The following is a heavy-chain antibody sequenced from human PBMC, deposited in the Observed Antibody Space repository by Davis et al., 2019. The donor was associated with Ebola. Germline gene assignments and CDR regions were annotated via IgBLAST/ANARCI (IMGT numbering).Heavy chain of an antibody. CDR2: ISAYNGNT. V-gene: IGHV1-18*01. J-gene: IGHJ6*03. D-gene: IGHD5-18*01. CDR3: ARDRRSSGYRIYYYMDV. Sequence: ASVTVSCKASGYTFTSYGISWVRRAPGQGLEWMGWISAYNGNTNYAQKLQGRVTMTTDTSTSTAYMELRSLRSDDTAVYYCARDRRSSGYRIYYYMDVWGKGTTVTVSS. CDR1: GYTFTSYG.